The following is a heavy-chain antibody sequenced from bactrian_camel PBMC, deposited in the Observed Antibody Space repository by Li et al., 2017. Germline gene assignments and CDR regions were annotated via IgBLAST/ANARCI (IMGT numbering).Heavy chain of an antibody. CDR3: AADLGVCGDCPYNY. CDR1: GNRITRGS. V-gene: IGHV3S1*01. D-gene: IGHD3*01. Sequence: HVQLVESGGGSVQAGGSLRLSCSSSIGNRITRGSMAWFRQAPGKEREGVASIFTGDGTLTYADSVRGRFSISQDDTKRTHDLQMNSLKPEDTAMYYCAADLGVCGDCPYNYWGQGTQVTVS. CDR2: IFTGDGTL. J-gene: IGHJ4*01.